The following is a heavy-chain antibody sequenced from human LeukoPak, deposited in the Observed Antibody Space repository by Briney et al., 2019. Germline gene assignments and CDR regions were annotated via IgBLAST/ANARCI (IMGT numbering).Heavy chain of an antibody. CDR3: ARDGEGHYYDTRGWFDP. J-gene: IGHJ5*02. V-gene: IGHV3-21*01. CDR1: GFTFSSYS. D-gene: IGHD3-22*01. CDR2: ISSSSSYI. Sequence: GGSPRLSCAASGFTFSSYSMNWVRQAPGKGLEWVSSISSSSSYIYYADSVKGRFTISRDNAKNSLYLQMNSLRAEDTAVYYCARDGEGHYYDTRGWFDPWGQGTLVTVSS.